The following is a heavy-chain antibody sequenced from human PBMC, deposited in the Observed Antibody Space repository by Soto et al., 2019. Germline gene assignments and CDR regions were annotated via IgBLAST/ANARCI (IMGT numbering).Heavy chain of an antibody. CDR1: GGTFSSYA. CDR2: IIPIFGTA. Sequence: QVQLVQSGAEVKKPGSSVKVSCKASGGTFSSYAISWVRQAPGQGLEWMGGIIPIFGTANYAQKFQGRVTXXAXEXTSTAYMELSSLRSEDTAVYYCARDDGGNSYRAFDIWGQGTMVTVSS. D-gene: IGHD2-21*02. V-gene: IGHV1-69*12. CDR3: ARDDGGNSYRAFDI. J-gene: IGHJ3*02.